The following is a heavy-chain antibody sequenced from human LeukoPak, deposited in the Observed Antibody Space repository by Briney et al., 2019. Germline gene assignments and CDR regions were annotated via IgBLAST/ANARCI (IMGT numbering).Heavy chain of an antibody. Sequence: PSETLSLTCTVSGGSISSSSYYWGRIRQPPGKGLEWIGSIYYSGSTYYNPSLKSRVTISVDTSKNQFSLKLSSVTAADTAVYYCARRTISYYGSGSYPFDYWGQGTLVTVSS. J-gene: IGHJ4*02. V-gene: IGHV4-39*07. D-gene: IGHD3-10*01. CDR1: GGSISSSSYY. CDR2: IYYSGST. CDR3: ARRTISYYGSGSYPFDY.